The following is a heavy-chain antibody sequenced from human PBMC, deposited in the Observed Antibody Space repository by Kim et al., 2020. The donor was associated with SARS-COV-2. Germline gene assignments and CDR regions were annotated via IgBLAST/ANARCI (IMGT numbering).Heavy chain of an antibody. CDR3: ARGAGTHIVVVIALDY. CDR2: INAGNGNT. V-gene: IGHV1-3*01. Sequence: ASVKVSCKASGYTFTSYALHWVRQAPGQRLEWMGWINAGNGNTKYSQKFQGRVTITRDTSASTAYMELSSLRSEDTAVYYCARGAGTHIVVVIALDYWGQGTLVTVSS. J-gene: IGHJ4*02. CDR1: GYTFTSYA. D-gene: IGHD2-21*01.